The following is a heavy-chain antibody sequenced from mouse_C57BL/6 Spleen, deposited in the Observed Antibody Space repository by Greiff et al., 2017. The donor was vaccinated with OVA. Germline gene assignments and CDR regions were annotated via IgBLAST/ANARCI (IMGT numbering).Heavy chain of an antibody. D-gene: IGHD2-14*01. CDR1: GYSITSGYY. CDR2: ISYDGSN. Sequence: DVQLQESGPGLVKPSQSLSLTCSVTGYSITSGYYWNWIRQFPGNKLEWMGYISYDGSNNYNPSLKNRISITRDTSKNQFFLKLNSVTTEDTATYYCARGGKGNYFDYWGQGTTLTVSS. J-gene: IGHJ2*01. CDR3: ARGGKGNYFDY. V-gene: IGHV3-6*01.